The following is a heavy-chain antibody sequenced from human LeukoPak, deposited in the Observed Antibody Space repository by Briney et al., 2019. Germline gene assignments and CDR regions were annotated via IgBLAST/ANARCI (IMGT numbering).Heavy chain of an antibody. Sequence: SETLSLTCTVSGGSISSYYWSWIRQPPGKGLEWIGYIYYSGSTNYNPSLKSRVTISVDTSKNQFSLKLSSVTAADTAVYYCARGATTVSYYYYYGMDVWGQGTTVTVSS. CDR3: ARGATTVSYYYYYGMDV. CDR1: GGSISSYY. J-gene: IGHJ6*02. CDR2: IYYSGST. V-gene: IGHV4-59*01. D-gene: IGHD4-11*01.